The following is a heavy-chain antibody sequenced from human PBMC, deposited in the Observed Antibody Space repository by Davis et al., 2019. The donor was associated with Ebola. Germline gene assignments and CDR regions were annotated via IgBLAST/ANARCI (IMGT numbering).Heavy chain of an antibody. Sequence: ASVKVSCKASGYTFTGYYMHWVRQAPGQGLEWMGRINPNSGGTNYAQKFQGRVTMTRDTSISTAYMELSRLRSDDTAVYYCTRVYGSGWGGDDYWGQGTLVTVSS. CDR2: INPNSGGT. D-gene: IGHD6-19*01. CDR3: TRVYGSGWGGDDY. J-gene: IGHJ4*02. CDR1: GYTFTGYY. V-gene: IGHV1-2*06.